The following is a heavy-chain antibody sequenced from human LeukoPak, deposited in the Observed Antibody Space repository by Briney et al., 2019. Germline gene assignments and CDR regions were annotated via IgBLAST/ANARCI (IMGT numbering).Heavy chain of an antibody. Sequence: QPGGSLRLSCVASGFTFNNYWMNWVRQAPGKGLEWVANINQNGSEKFYVDSVKGRFTISRDNAKNSLYLQMNSLRAEDTAVYYCARYGGYPLFDYWGQGTLVTVSS. D-gene: IGHD4-23*01. J-gene: IGHJ4*02. V-gene: IGHV3-7*05. CDR2: INQNGSEK. CDR3: ARYGGYPLFDY. CDR1: GFTFNNYW.